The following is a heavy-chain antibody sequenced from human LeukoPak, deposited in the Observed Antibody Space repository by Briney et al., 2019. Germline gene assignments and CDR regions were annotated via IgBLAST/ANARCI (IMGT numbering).Heavy chain of an antibody. J-gene: IGHJ6*04. D-gene: IGHD5-18*01. Sequence: GGSLRLSCAASGFTVSSNYMSWVRQAPGKGLEWVSVIYSGGSTYCADSVKGRFTISRDNSKNTLYLQMNSLRAEDTAVYYCARERYSYGYSYYYGMDVWGKGTTVTVSS. CDR1: GFTVSSNY. CDR2: IYSGGST. CDR3: ARERYSYGYSYYYGMDV. V-gene: IGHV3-53*01.